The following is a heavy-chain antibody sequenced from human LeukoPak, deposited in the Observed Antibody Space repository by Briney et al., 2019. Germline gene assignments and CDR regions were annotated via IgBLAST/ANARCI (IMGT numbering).Heavy chain of an antibody. CDR3: ASSGRGVIITDAFDI. Sequence: ASVKVSCKASGGTFSSYAISWVRQAPGQGLEWMGGIIPIFGTANYAQKFQGRVTITTDESTSTAYMWLHSLRSEDTAVYYCASSGRGVIITDAFDIWGQGTMVTVSS. V-gene: IGHV1-69*05. CDR1: GGTFSSYA. J-gene: IGHJ3*02. D-gene: IGHD3-10*01. CDR2: IIPIFGTA.